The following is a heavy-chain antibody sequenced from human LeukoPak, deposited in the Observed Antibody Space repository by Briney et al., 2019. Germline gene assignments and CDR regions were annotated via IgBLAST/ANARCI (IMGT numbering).Heavy chain of an antibody. CDR3: ANRLEYGYSRGWLSIGAYDI. Sequence: PGESLKISCKGSGYSFASYWIGWVRQMPGKGLEYMVIIYPADSVTISSSSFQGQVTIPADKSRRTDYLQWNSLKASDTAMYYCANRLEYGYSRGWLSIGAYDIWVQGTMVIV. CDR1: GYSFASYW. D-gene: IGHD6-19*01. CDR2: IYPADSVT. V-gene: IGHV5-51*01. J-gene: IGHJ3*02.